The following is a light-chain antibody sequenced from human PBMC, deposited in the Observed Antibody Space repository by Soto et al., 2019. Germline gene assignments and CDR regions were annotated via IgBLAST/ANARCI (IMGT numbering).Light chain of an antibody. CDR1: QSVRTY. CDR3: QQYNNWPPVT. CDR2: GLS. Sequence: EIVLTQSPVTLSLSPGERATLSCRASQSVRTYLAWYQVKPGQAPRLLIYGLSIRAPGIPTRFTVSGSGTEFTLTISSLQSEDFAVYYCQQYNNWPPVTFGGGTKVDIK. J-gene: IGKJ4*01. V-gene: IGKV3-15*01.